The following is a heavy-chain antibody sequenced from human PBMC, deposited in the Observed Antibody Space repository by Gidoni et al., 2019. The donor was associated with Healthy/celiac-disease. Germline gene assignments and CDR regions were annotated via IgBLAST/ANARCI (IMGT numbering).Heavy chain of an antibody. CDR3: AKMGGDIECVYYYGMDV. Sequence: EVQLLEWGGGLVEPGGSLRLSCAAAGCKFSSNAMSWVRQAPGKGLGWVSAIRGSGGSTYYADSVKGLFTISRHNSKNTLYLQMNSLRAEDTAVYYCAKMGGDIECVYYYGMDVWGQGTTVTVSS. CDR1: GCKFSSNA. D-gene: IGHD3-16*02. CDR2: IRGSGGST. V-gene: IGHV3-23*01. J-gene: IGHJ6*02.